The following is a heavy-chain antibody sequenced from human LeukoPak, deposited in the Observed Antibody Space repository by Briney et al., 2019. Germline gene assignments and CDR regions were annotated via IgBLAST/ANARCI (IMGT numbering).Heavy chain of an antibody. CDR3: AREPNFSDTAMVTSGYYFDY. Sequence: GASVKVSCKASGYTFTSYGISWVRQAPGQGLEWMGWISAYNGNTNYAQKLQGRVTMTTDTSTSTAYMELRSLRSDDTAVYYCAREPNFSDTAMVTSGYYFDYWGQGTLVTVSS. V-gene: IGHV1-18*01. CDR2: ISAYNGNT. CDR1: GYTFTSYG. D-gene: IGHD5-18*01. J-gene: IGHJ4*02.